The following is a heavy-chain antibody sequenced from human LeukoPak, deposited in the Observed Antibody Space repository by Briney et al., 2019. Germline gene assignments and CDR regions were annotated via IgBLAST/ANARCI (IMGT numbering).Heavy chain of an antibody. D-gene: IGHD5-18*01. CDR2: IYHSGST. CDR3: ARDPRSGYSYGYYYYYMDV. CDR1: GFTFSSYW. Sequence: PGGSLRLSCAASGFTFSSYWMSWVRQPPGKGLEWIGEIYHSGSTNYNPSLKSRVTISVDKSKNQFSLKLSSVTAADTAVYYCARDPRSGYSYGYYYYYMDVWGKGTTVTVSS. V-gene: IGHV4-4*02. J-gene: IGHJ6*03.